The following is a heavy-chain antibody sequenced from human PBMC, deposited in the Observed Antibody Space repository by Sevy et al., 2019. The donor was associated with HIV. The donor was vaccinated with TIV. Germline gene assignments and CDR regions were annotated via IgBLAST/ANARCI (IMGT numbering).Heavy chain of an antibody. CDR2: ISSSSDSSRTL. D-gene: IGHD3-10*01. CDR1: GFTFSSYS. J-gene: IGHJ4*02. V-gene: IGHV3-48*01. Sequence: GGSLRLSCVASGFTFSSYSMNWVRQAPGKGLEWVSYISSSSDSSRTLYYADSVKGRFSISRDNAKNSVHLQMNGLRAEDTAVYYCAKEVSEHSYSDYWGQGTLVTVSS. CDR3: AKEVSEHSYSDY.